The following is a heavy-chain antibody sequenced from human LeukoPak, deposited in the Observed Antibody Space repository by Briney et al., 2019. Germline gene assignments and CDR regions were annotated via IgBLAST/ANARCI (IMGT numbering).Heavy chain of an antibody. CDR2: IYHSGST. CDR1: GGSISSSFYY. D-gene: IGHD3-10*01. Sequence: SETLSLTCTVSGGSISSSFYYWGWIRQPPGKGLEWIGSIYHSGSTYYNPSLKSRVTISVDTSRNQFSLNLSSVTAADTAVYYCAKDRGLDAFDIWGQGTLVTVSS. V-gene: IGHV4-39*02. J-gene: IGHJ3*02. CDR3: AKDRGLDAFDI.